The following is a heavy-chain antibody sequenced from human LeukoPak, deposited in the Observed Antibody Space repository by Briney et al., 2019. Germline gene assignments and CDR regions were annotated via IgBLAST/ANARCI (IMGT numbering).Heavy chain of an antibody. D-gene: IGHD4-17*01. V-gene: IGHV4-34*01. Sequence: SETLSLTCAVSGVSFDDYYWSWVRQTPGKGLEWIGEINHSGYTNDSPSLKSRVTLSIDTSRKQSSLNLRSVTVADAGIYYCTRMTTGHDYWGQGTLVTVSS. CDR2: INHSGYT. J-gene: IGHJ4*02. CDR3: TRMTTGHDY. CDR1: GVSFDDYY.